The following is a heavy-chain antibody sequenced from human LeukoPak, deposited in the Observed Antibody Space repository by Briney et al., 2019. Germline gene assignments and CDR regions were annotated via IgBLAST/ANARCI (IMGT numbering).Heavy chain of an antibody. Sequence: ASVKVSYKASGYTFTSYGISWVRQAPGQGLEWMGWISAYNGNTNYAQKLQGRVTMTTDTSTSTAYMELRSLRSDDTAVYYCARDHYYGSGSYGMDVWGQGTTVTVSS. CDR3: ARDHYYGSGSYGMDV. J-gene: IGHJ6*02. V-gene: IGHV1-18*01. CDR1: GYTFTSYG. D-gene: IGHD3-10*01. CDR2: ISAYNGNT.